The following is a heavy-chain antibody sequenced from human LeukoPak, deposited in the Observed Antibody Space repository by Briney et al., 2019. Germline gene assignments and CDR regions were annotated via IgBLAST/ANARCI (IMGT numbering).Heavy chain of an antibody. CDR2: MYYSGST. J-gene: IGHJ4*02. D-gene: IGHD3-22*01. CDR3: ARQENSGYYLSDS. CDR1: GGSISSYY. Sequence: SETLSLTCTVSGGSISSYYWSWIRQSPGKGLEWIGYMYYSGSTNYNPSLKSRVTISGDTSKNQFSLKLSSVTAADTALYYCARQENSGYYLSDSWGQGTLVTVSS. V-gene: IGHV4-59*01.